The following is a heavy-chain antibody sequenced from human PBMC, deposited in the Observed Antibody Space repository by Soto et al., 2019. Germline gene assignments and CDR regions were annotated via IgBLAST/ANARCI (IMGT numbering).Heavy chain of an antibody. J-gene: IGHJ5*02. CDR1: GYTFTNYG. V-gene: IGHV1-2*04. CDR3: AREGLNYYGSGSYFAWFDP. Sequence: GASVKVSCKASGYTFTNYGISWVRQAPGQGLEWMGWINPNSGGTNYAQKFQGWVTMTRDTSISTAYMELSRLRSDDTAVYYCAREGLNYYGSGSYFAWFDPWGQGTLVTVSS. D-gene: IGHD3-10*01. CDR2: INPNSGGT.